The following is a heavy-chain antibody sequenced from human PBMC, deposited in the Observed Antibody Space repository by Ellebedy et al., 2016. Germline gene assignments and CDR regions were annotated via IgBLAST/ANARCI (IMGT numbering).Heavy chain of an antibody. CDR1: GDSISSGSYY. J-gene: IGHJ4*02. CDR3: ARAIRKRQSHFDY. D-gene: IGHD1-14*01. CDR2: IYNTGST. V-gene: IGHV4-61*02. Sequence: LRLSXTVSGDSISSGSYYWSWIRQPAGKGLEWIGRIYNTGSTNYNPSLKSRVTMSVDTSKNQFSLNLTSMTAADTAVYYCARAIRKRQSHFDYWGQGTLVTVSS.